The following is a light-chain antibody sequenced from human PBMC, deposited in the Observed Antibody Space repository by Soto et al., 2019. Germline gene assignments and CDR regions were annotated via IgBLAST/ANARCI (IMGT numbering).Light chain of an antibody. CDR2: RSS. CDR1: QTISNY. Sequence: DLQMTQSPSTLSASVGDRVTITCRASQTISNYLTWYQQRPGKAPKLLIYRSSILQNGVPSRFSGRGSGTEFTLTISSLQPDDFATYYCQQYYIYATFGQGTRVEI. CDR3: QQYYIYAT. V-gene: IGKV1-5*03. J-gene: IGKJ1*01.